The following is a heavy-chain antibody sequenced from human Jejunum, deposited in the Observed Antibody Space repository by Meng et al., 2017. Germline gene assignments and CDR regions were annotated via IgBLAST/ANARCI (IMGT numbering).Heavy chain of an antibody. V-gene: IGHV3-33*01. CDR2: IWDDGSKT. Sequence: GESLKISCAASEFTFSNYAMHWVRQAPGKGPEWVAVIWDDGSKTDYADSVKGRFTISRDNSKNTLYLQMNSLRAEDTAVYYCARDPLTMTVVGLDYWGQGTLVTVSS. J-gene: IGHJ4*02. CDR1: EFTFSNYA. D-gene: IGHD3-22*01. CDR3: ARDPLTMTVVGLDY.